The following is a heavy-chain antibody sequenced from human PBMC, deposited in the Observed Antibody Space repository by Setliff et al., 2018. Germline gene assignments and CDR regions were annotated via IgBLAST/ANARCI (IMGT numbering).Heavy chain of an antibody. CDR1: GGSINRDY. J-gene: IGHJ3*01. Sequence: PSETLSLTCSVSGGSINRDYWSWIRQSPGKGLEWIGEIDHRGNTNYNPSLRSRLTVLVDTSKNQVSLEVKSVTAADTAVYYCARRGVLIIPDAFDVWGQGTVVTVSS. CDR2: IDHRGNT. V-gene: IGHV4-34*01. D-gene: IGHD3-3*01. CDR3: ARRGVLIIPDAFDV.